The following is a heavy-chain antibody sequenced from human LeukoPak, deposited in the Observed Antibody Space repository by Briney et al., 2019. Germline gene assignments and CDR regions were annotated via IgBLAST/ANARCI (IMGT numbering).Heavy chain of an antibody. Sequence: GASVKVSCKASGYTFTSYGISWVRRAPGQGLEWMGWISAYNGNTNYAQKLQGRVTMTTDTSTSTAYMELRSLRSDDTAVYYCARDSFTMVRGVTNYYFDYWGQGTLVTVSS. D-gene: IGHD3-10*01. CDR3: ARDSFTMVRGVTNYYFDY. CDR1: GYTFTSYG. V-gene: IGHV1-18*01. CDR2: ISAYNGNT. J-gene: IGHJ4*02.